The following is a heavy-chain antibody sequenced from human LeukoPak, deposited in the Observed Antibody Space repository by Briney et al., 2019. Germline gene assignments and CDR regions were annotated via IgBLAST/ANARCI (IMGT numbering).Heavy chain of an antibody. V-gene: IGHV1-69*06. J-gene: IGHJ4*02. CDR1: GGTFSSYA. CDR3: ARDGGSYCSGGSCLMSRFDY. Sequence: ASVKVSCKASGGTFSSYAISWVRQAPGQGLEWMGGIIPIFGTANYAQKFQGRVTITADKSTSTAYMELRSLRSDDTAVYYCARDGGSYCSGGSCLMSRFDYWGQGTLVTVSS. CDR2: IIPIFGTA. D-gene: IGHD2-15*01.